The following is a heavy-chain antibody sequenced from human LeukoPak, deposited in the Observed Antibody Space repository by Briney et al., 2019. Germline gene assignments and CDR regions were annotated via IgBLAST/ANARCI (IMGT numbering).Heavy chain of an antibody. Sequence: PGGSLRLSCAAPGFTFSSYAMSWVRQAPGKGLEWVSYISSSSSTIYYADSVKGRFTISRDNAKNSLYLQMNSLRAEDTAVYYCARTRGAPDYWGQGTLVTVSS. J-gene: IGHJ4*02. CDR2: ISSSSSTI. D-gene: IGHD4/OR15-4a*01. CDR3: ARTRGAPDY. CDR1: GFTFSSYA. V-gene: IGHV3-48*01.